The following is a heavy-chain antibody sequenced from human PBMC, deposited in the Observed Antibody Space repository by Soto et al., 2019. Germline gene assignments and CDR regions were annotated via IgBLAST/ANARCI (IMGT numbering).Heavy chain of an antibody. J-gene: IGHJ4*02. CDR2: IKQDGSEK. D-gene: IGHD5-12*01. V-gene: IGHV3-7*01. CDR1: GFTSSSYW. Sequence: PGGSLRLSCAASGFTSSSYWMSWVRQAPGKGLEWVANIKQDGSEKYYVDSVKGRFTISRDNAKNSLYLQMNSLRAEDTAVYYCARFGYRFDYWGQGTLVTVSS. CDR3: ARFGYRFDY.